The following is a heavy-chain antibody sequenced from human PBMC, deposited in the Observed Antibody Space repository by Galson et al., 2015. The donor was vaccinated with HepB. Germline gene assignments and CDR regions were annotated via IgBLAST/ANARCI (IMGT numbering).Heavy chain of an antibody. V-gene: IGHV2-5*02. CDR1: GFSLSTSGVG. CDR2: IYWDDDK. D-gene: IGHD1-26*01. Sequence: PALVKPTQTLTLTCTFSGFSLSTSGVGVGWIRQPPGKALEWLALIYWDDDKRYSPSLKSRLTITKDTSKNQVVLTMTNMDPVDTATYYCARSRIVGATMGAFDIWGQGTMVTVSS. CDR3: ARSRIVGATMGAFDI. J-gene: IGHJ3*02.